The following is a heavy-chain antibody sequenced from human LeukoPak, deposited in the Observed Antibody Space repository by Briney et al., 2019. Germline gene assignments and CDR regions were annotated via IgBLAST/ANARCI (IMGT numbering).Heavy chain of an antibody. V-gene: IGHV4-39*01. CDR2: IYYSGST. D-gene: IGHD3-10*01. Sequence: SETLSLTCTVSGGSISSSSYYWGWIRQPPGKGLEWIGSIYYSGSTYYNPSLKSRVTISVDTSKNQFSLKLSSVTAADTAVYYCARVLWFGELLFAADTSNPYNWFDPWGQGTLVTVSS. CDR1: GGSISSSSYY. J-gene: IGHJ5*02. CDR3: ARVLWFGELLFAADTSNPYNWFDP.